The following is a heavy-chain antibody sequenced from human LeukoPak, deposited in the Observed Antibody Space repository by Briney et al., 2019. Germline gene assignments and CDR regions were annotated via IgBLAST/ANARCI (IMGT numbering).Heavy chain of an antibody. Sequence: PGRSLRLSCAASGFTFDDYAMHWVRQAPGKGLEWDSGISWNSGSIGYADSVKGRFTISRDNAKNSLYLQMNSLRAEDTALYYCAKGVSSSSWYNWFDPWGQGTLVTVSS. CDR3: AKGVSSSSWYNWFDP. V-gene: IGHV3-9*01. J-gene: IGHJ5*02. D-gene: IGHD6-13*01. CDR1: GFTFDDYA. CDR2: ISWNSGSI.